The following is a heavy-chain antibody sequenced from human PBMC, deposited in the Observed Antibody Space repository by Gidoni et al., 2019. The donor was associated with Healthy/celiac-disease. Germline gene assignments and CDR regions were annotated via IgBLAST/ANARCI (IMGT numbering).Heavy chain of an antibody. Sequence: QVQLVQSGAEVKKPGASVKVSCKASGYTFTGYYMHWVRQAPGQGLEWMGWINPNSGGTNYAQKFQGRVTMTRDTSISTAYMELSRLRSDDTAVYYCARDDYYDSSGYYLRDYYYYGMDVWGQGTTVTVSS. V-gene: IGHV1-2*02. J-gene: IGHJ6*02. D-gene: IGHD3-22*01. CDR2: INPNSGGT. CDR3: ARDDYYDSSGYYLRDYYYYGMDV. CDR1: GYTFTGYY.